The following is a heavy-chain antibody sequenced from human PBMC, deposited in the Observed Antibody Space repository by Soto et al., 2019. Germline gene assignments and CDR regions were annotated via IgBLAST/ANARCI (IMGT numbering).Heavy chain of an antibody. Sequence: QVQLVQSGPEVKKPGSSVKVSCKASGGTFSSYAISWVRQAPGQGLEWMGGIIPIFGTANYAQKFQGRVTITADESTSTAYMELSSLRSEDTAVYYCARASCGGDCAYYYYGMDVWGQGTTVTVSS. D-gene: IGHD2-21*02. CDR3: ARASCGGDCAYYYYGMDV. CDR2: IIPIFGTA. CDR1: GGTFSSYA. J-gene: IGHJ6*02. V-gene: IGHV1-69*12.